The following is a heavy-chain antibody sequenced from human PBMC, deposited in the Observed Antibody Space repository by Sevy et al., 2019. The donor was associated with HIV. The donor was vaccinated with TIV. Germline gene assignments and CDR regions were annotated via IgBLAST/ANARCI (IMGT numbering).Heavy chain of an antibody. Sequence: ASVKVSCKPSGYTFSGYYIHWVRQAPGQGLEWMGWINPKSGGTNYAQKFQGRVTMTRDTSISTAYMELSRLRSDDTVVYYCARGGESLPYCGGDCYPDYWGQGTLVTVSS. D-gene: IGHD2-21*02. CDR3: ARGGESLPYCGGDCYPDY. V-gene: IGHV1-2*02. J-gene: IGHJ4*02. CDR1: GYTFSGYY. CDR2: INPKSGGT.